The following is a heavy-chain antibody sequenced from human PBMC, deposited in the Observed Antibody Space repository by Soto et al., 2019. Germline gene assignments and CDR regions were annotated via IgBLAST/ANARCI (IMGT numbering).Heavy chain of an antibody. V-gene: IGHV3-30-3*01. Sequence: QVQLVESGGGVVQPGRSLRLSCAASGFTFSSYAMHWVRQAPGKGLEWVAVISYDGSNKYYADSVKGRFTISRDNSKNTLYLQMNSLRAEDTAVYYCARDTRIAAAGTSYYYYYGMDVW. CDR3: ARDTRIAAAGTSYYYYYGMDV. CDR1: GFTFSSYA. CDR2: ISYDGSNK. J-gene: IGHJ6*01. D-gene: IGHD6-13*01.